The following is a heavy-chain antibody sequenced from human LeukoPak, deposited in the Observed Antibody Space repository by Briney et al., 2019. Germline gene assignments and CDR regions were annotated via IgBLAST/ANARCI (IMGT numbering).Heavy chain of an antibody. V-gene: IGHV4-59*01. Sequence: SXTLSXXCTVSGGSISSYYWSWIGQPPGKGLEGIGYIYYSGSTNYNPSLTSGGTISVDTCKNKCSLRVSSVTAAGTAGYYWSXXXXXXXSSGYFLDAFDIWGQGTMVTVSS. CDR3: SXXXXXXXSSGYFLDAFDI. J-gene: IGHJ3*02. CDR1: GGSISSYY. CDR2: IYYSGST. D-gene: IGHD3-22*01.